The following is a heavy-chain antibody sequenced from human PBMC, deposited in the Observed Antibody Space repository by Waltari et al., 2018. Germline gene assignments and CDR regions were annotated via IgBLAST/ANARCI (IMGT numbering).Heavy chain of an antibody. V-gene: IGHV1-69*14. Sequence: QVHLVQSGAEVKKPGSSVRVSCKASGGTFSSYEFNWVRQAPGQGLEWMGGITPIVGTPIYAQKFQGRVTITADTSTTTAYMELSSLRFEDTAVYYCARDPKGTTVIYDAFDLWGQGTMVSVSS. J-gene: IGHJ3*01. CDR3: ARDPKGTTVIYDAFDL. D-gene: IGHD4-17*01. CDR1: GGTFSSYE. CDR2: ITPIVGTP.